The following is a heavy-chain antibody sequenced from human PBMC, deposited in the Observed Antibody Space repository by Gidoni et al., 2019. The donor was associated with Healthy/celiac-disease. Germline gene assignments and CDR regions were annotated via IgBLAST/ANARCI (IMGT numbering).Heavy chain of an antibody. CDR3: TRPATRDSSALRGHYYYYMDV. CDR1: GFTFRGSA. V-gene: IGHV3-73*02. CDR2: IRSKANSYAT. Sequence: EVQLVESGGGLVQPGGSLKLPCAASGFTFRGSAMHWVRQASGKGLEWVGRIRSKANSYATAYAASVKGRFTISRDDSKNTAYLQMNSLKTEDTAVYYCTRPATRDSSALRGHYYYYMDVWGKGTTVTVSS. J-gene: IGHJ6*03. D-gene: IGHD3-22*01.